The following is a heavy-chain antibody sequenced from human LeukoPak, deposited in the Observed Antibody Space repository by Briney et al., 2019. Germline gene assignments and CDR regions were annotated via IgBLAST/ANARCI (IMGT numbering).Heavy chain of an antibody. D-gene: IGHD1-26*01. CDR2: IDIGGGTT. Sequence: PGGSLRLSCAASGFTVSTYAMSWVRQAPGMGLPLVSAIDIGGGTTYSADSVKGRFTISRDNSKNTLYLQMDSLRAEDTAVYFCAKDYRGSFTDWGQGTLVTVSS. CDR1: GFTVSTYA. V-gene: IGHV3-23*01. J-gene: IGHJ4*02. CDR3: AKDYRGSFTD.